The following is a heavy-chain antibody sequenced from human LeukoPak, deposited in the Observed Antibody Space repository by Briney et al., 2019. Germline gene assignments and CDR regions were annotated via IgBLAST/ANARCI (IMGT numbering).Heavy chain of an antibody. V-gene: IGHV5-51*03. CDR1: GYSFTSYW. CDR3: ARKSLYSYGEVGAFDI. Sequence: PGESLKISCKGSGYSFTSYWIGWVRQMPGKGLEGMGIIYPGDSDTRYSPSFQGQVTISADKSISTAYLQWSSLKASDTAMYYCARKSLYSYGEVGAFDIWGQGTMVTVSS. D-gene: IGHD5-18*01. CDR2: IYPGDSDT. J-gene: IGHJ3*02.